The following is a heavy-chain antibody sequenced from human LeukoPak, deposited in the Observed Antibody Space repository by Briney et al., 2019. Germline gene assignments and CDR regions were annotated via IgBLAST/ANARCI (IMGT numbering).Heavy chain of an antibody. V-gene: IGHV4-39*01. D-gene: IGHD1-14*01. CDR3: ARHRSTTAYVIALPFYY. CDR2: VDYTGST. CDR1: GGSISSTIYY. J-gene: IGHJ4*02. Sequence: SETLSLTCTVSGGSISSTIYYWGWIRQPPGKGLEWIGSVDYTGSTYYNPSLKSRVTISVDTSKNQVSLRLSSVTAADTAVFYCARHRSTTAYVIALPFYYWGQGTLVNGSS.